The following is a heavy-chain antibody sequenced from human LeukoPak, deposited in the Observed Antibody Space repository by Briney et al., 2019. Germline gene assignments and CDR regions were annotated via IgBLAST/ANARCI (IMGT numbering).Heavy chain of an antibody. CDR3: TRGGLEDGDYIFDH. CDR1: GFTFSDFA. J-gene: IGHJ4*02. CDR2: IRSKAYGGTT. V-gene: IGHV3-49*04. Sequence: QAGGSLRLSCTASGFTFSDFAMNWVRQAPGKGLEWVGFIRSKAYGGTTEYAASVKGRFTISRDDSKSIAYLQMISLKSEDAAVYYCTRGGLEDGDYIFDHWGQGTRVTVSS. D-gene: IGHD4-17*01.